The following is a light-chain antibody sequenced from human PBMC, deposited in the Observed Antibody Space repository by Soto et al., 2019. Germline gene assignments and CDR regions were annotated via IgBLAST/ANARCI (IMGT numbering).Light chain of an antibody. CDR2: EVS. J-gene: IGLJ2*01. CDR1: SSDVGSYNL. CDR3: CSYAGSSTAHR. Sequence: QSALTQPASVSGSPGQSITISCTGTSSDVGSYNLVSWYQQHPGKVPKLMIYEVSKRPSGVSDRFSGSKSGYTASLTISGLQAEDEADYYCCSYAGSSTAHRFGGGTKLTVL. V-gene: IGLV2-23*02.